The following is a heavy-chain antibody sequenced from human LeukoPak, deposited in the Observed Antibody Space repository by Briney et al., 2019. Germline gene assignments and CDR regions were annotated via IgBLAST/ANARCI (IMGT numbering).Heavy chain of an antibody. J-gene: IGHJ4*02. CDR1: GYTFTGYY. CDR2: INPNSGGT. D-gene: IGHD3-10*01. CDR3: ARAHYGSGSYSFDY. Sequence: ASVKVSCTASGYTFTGYYMHWVRQAPGQGLEWMGRINPNSGGTNYAQKFQGRVTMTRDTSISTAYMELSRLRSDDTAVYYCARAHYGSGSYSFDYWGQGTLVTVSS. V-gene: IGHV1-2*06.